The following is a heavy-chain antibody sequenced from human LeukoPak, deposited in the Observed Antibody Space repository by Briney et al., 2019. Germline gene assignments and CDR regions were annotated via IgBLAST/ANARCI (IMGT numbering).Heavy chain of an antibody. Sequence: GESLKISCRASGYTFTSDWIAWVRQMPGKGLEWMGIIYPGDSDTRYSPSFQGQVTISADKSISTAYLQWSSLRASDTAMYYCVRRPNLDYWGQGTLVTVSS. D-gene: IGHD2-8*01. V-gene: IGHV5-51*01. J-gene: IGHJ4*02. CDR2: IYPGDSDT. CDR3: VRRPNLDY. CDR1: GYTFTSDW.